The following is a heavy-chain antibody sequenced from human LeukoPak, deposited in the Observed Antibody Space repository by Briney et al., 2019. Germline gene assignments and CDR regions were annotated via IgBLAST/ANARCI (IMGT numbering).Heavy chain of an antibody. CDR1: GGSISSYY. Sequence: PSETLSLTCTASGGSISSYYWSWIRQPPGKGLEWIGYIYYSGSTNYNPSLKSRVTISVDTSKNQFSLKLSSVTAADTAVYYCARSGYGSGRYYWGQGTLVTVSS. J-gene: IGHJ4*02. D-gene: IGHD3-10*01. CDR2: IYYSGST. CDR3: ARSGYGSGRYY. V-gene: IGHV4-59*01.